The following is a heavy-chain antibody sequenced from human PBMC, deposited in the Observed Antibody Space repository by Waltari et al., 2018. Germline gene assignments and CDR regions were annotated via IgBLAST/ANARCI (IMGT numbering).Heavy chain of an antibody. CDR2: ISSSTTFI. CDR3: VREKSASGTGWFDP. J-gene: IGHJ5*02. CDR1: GRDFITSP. Sequence: EGQLVASVGGLVKPGGSLRLSCASLGRDFITSPMNWVRQAPWKGLEWVADISSSTTFIHYADSVKGRFTISRDNAQRSLYLQMDSLRAEDTAVYYCVREKSASGTGWFDPWGQGVLVTVSS. D-gene: IGHD6-13*01. V-gene: IGHV3-21*02.